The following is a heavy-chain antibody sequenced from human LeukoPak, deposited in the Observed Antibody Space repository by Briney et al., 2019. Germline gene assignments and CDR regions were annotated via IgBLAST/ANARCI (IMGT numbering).Heavy chain of an antibody. J-gene: IGHJ4*02. CDR2: INHSGST. Sequence: PSETLSLTCAVYGGSFSGYYWSWIRQPPGKGLEWIGEINHSGSTNYNPSLKSRVTISVDTSKNQFSLKLSSVTAADTAVYYCARGRGIVATIKVYYFDYWGQGNLVTVSS. CDR1: GGSFSGYY. CDR3: ARGRGIVATIKVYYFDY. D-gene: IGHD5-12*01. V-gene: IGHV4-34*01.